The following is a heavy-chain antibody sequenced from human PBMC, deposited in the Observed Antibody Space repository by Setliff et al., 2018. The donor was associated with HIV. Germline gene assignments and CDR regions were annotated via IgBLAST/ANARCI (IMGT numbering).Heavy chain of an antibody. J-gene: IGHJ1*01. CDR3: ARVPTSSWYVTTQRTKEYFHH. CDR1: GGSIKSSSYY. V-gene: IGHV4-39*07. Sequence: PSETLSLTCTVSGGSIKSSSYYWGWIRQPPGKGLEWIGSIYYSGNTYYNPSLKSRVTMLEDTSRNQFSLRLSSVTAADTAIYYCARVPTSSWYVTTQRTKEYFHHWGQGTLVTVSS. CDR2: IYYSGNT. D-gene: IGHD6-13*01.